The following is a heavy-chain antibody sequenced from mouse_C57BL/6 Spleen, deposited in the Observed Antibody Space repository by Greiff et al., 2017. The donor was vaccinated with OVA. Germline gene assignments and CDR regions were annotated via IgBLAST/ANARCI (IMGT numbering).Heavy chain of an antibody. V-gene: IGHV1-26*01. CDR2: INPNNGGT. Sequence: VQLQQSGPELVKPGASVKISCKASGYTFTDYYMNWVKQSHGKSLEWIGDINPNNGGTSYNQKFKGKATLTVDKSSSTAYMELRSLTSEDSAVYYCATYDYDVGYWGQGTSVTVSS. J-gene: IGHJ4*01. CDR1: GYTFTDYY. D-gene: IGHD2-4*01. CDR3: ATYDYDVGY.